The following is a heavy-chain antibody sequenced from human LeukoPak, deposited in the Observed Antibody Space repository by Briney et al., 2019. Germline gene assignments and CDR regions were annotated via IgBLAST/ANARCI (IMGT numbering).Heavy chain of an antibody. CDR3: ARVPGSSGYFLDY. Sequence: GGSLRLSCAASGFTFSSYSMNWVRQAPGKGLEWVSSISSSSSYIYYADSVKGRFTISRDNAKNSLYLQMNSLRAEDTAVYYCARVPGSSGYFLDYWGQGTLVTVSS. D-gene: IGHD3-22*01. J-gene: IGHJ4*02. V-gene: IGHV3-21*01. CDR2: ISSSSSYI. CDR1: GFTFSSYS.